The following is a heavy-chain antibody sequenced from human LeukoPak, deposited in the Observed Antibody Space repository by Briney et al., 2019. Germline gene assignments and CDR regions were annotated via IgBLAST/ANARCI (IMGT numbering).Heavy chain of an antibody. D-gene: IGHD2-15*01. Sequence: GGSLRLSCAASGFTFSNACMSWVRQAPGKGLEWVAAISNGNTYYADSVRGRFAISRDDSKNMVYLQMNSLRDEDTALYYCVREAGYCASVCLKSNWFDPWGQGTLVTVSS. CDR1: GFTFSNAC. CDR3: VREAGYCASVCLKSNWFDP. CDR2: ISNGNT. J-gene: IGHJ5*02. V-gene: IGHV3-53*01.